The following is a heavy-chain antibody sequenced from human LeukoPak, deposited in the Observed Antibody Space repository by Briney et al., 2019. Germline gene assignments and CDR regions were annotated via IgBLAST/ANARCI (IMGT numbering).Heavy chain of an antibody. D-gene: IGHD2-2*01. CDR1: GGSFSGYY. J-gene: IGHJ6*02. Sequence: SETLSLTCAVYGGSFSGYYWSWIRQPPGKGLEWIGEINHSGSTNYNPSLKSRVTISVDTSKNQFSLKLSSVTAADTAVYYCARVADIVVVPAHYYYGMDVWGQGTTVTVSS. CDR3: ARVADIVVVPAHYYYGMDV. CDR2: INHSGST. V-gene: IGHV4-34*01.